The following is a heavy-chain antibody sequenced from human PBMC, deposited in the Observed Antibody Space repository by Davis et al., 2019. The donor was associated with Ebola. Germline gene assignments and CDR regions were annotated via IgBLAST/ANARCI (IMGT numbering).Heavy chain of an antibody. V-gene: IGHV4-39*01. CDR2: IYYSGST. D-gene: IGHD4-17*01. J-gene: IGHJ4*02. CDR1: GGSISSSSYY. Sequence: SETLSLTCTVSGGSISSSSYYWGWIRQPPGKGLEWIGSIYYSGSTYYNPSLKSRVTISVDTSKNRFSLKLSSVTAADTAVYYCARYGDYTSVDYWGQGTLVTVSS. CDR3: ARYGDYTSVDY.